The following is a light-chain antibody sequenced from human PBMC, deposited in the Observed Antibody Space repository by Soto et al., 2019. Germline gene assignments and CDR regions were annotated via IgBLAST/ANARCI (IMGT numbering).Light chain of an antibody. CDR2: DAS. CDR3: QQYDNLPTWT. J-gene: IGKJ1*01. V-gene: IGKV1-5*01. CDR1: QSISSW. Sequence: DIQMTQSPSTLSASVGDRVTITCRASQSISSWLAWYQQKPGKAPKLLIYDASNLESGVPSRFSGSGSGTEFTLTISSLQPEDIATYYCQQYDNLPTWTFGQGTKVDVK.